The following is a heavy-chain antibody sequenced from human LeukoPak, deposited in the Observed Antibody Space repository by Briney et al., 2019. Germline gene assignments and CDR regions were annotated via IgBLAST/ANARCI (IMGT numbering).Heavy chain of an antibody. CDR2: IWYDGRNQ. CDR3: ARDNSGSNNFDY. J-gene: IGHJ4*02. CDR1: GFTFSSYS. V-gene: IGHV3-33*08. Sequence: GGSLRLSCAASGFTFSSYSMNWVRQAPGKGLEWVAVIWYDGRNQYYGDSVKGRFTISRDISKNTLYLQMNSLRVEDTAVYYCARDNSGSNNFDYWGQGTLVTVSS. D-gene: IGHD1-26*01.